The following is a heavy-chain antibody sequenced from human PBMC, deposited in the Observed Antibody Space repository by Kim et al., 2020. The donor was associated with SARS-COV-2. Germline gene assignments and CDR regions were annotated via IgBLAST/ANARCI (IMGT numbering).Heavy chain of an antibody. CDR2: ISGHGSNT. D-gene: IGHD3-10*01. V-gene: IGHV3-23*01. CDR1: GFPFSNYA. CDR3: ARDLVSSGDYYNFIDS. J-gene: IGHJ4*02. Sequence: GGSLRLSCAASGFPFSNYAMSWVRQAPGKGLEWVSAISGHGSNTFYADSVKGRFTISRDKSKSTLFLQMNSLRGEDTAVYYCARDLVSSGDYYNFIDSWGQGTLVTVSS.